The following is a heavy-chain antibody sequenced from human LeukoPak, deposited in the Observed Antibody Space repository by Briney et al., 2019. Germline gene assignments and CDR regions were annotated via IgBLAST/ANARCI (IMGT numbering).Heavy chain of an antibody. CDR3: AREYYGSGTSSAFDI. J-gene: IGHJ3*02. CDR2: IIPILGIA. D-gene: IGHD3-10*01. Sequence: SVKVSCKASGGTFSSYAISWVRPAPGQGLEWMGRIIPILGIANYAQKFQGRVTITADKSTSTAYMELSSLRSEDAAVYYCAREYYGSGTSSAFDIWGQGTMVTVSS. CDR1: GGTFSSYA. V-gene: IGHV1-69*04.